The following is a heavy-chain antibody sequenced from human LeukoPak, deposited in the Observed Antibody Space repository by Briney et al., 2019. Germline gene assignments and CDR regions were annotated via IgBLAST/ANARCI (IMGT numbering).Heavy chain of an antibody. V-gene: IGHV3-48*01. CDR1: GFTFSSYS. J-gene: IGHJ4*02. D-gene: IGHD2-21*02. Sequence: GGSLRLSCAASGFTFSSYSMNWVRQAPGKGLEWVSHITASGTAMFYADSVKGRFTISRDNAKNSLYLQMNSLRAEDTAVYYCARAFRWLTAPFDYWGQGTLVTVSS. CDR2: ITASGTAM. CDR3: ARAFRWLTAPFDY.